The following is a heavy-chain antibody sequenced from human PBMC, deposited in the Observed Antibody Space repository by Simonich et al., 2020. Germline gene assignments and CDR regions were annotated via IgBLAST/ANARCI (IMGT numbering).Heavy chain of an antibody. D-gene: IGHD4-17*01. Sequence: EVQLVESGGGLVQPGGSLRLSCAASGFTFSSFEMNWVRQAPGKGLEWVSYISSSGSTKYDADSVKGRFTSSRDKAKNSLYLQMNSLRAEDTAVYYCARHYYGDYYFDYWGQGTLVTVSS. J-gene: IGHJ4*02. CDR1: GFTFSSFE. V-gene: IGHV3-48*03. CDR2: ISSSGSTK. CDR3: ARHYYGDYYFDY.